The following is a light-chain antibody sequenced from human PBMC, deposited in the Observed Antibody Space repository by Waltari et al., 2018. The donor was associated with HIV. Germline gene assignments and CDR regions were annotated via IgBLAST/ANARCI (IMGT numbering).Light chain of an antibody. Sequence: QSALTQPPSASGSLGQSVTISCTASSSDIGAYDSVPWFQQHPHSAPKLLLYEVTKRPSGVPDRFSGSRSGDTAFLSVSGLQPDDSAAYFCSSYGDNIRVLFGGGTNLTVL. CDR2: EVT. CDR1: SSDIGAYDS. CDR3: SSYGDNIRVL. J-gene: IGLJ2*01. V-gene: IGLV2-8*01.